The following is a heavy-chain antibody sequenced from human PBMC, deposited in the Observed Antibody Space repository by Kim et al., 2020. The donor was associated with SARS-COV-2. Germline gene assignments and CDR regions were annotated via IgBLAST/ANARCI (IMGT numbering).Heavy chain of an antibody. D-gene: IGHD1-26*01. CDR2: IRTTVNGATT. CDR1: GFTFGDYV. CDR3: GGIYYDPFGYSQH. Sequence: GGSLRLSCTASGFTFGDYVMNWFRQAPGKGLEWVGFIRTTVNGATTEYATSVQGTFTVSRDDSKSVAYLQINSLKTEDTAVYYCGGIYYDPFGYSQHWGQGTLVTVSA. V-gene: IGHV3-49*03. J-gene: IGHJ1*01.